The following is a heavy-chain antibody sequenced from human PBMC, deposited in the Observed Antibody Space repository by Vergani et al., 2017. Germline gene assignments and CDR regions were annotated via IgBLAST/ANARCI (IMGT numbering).Heavy chain of an antibody. Sequence: QVQLQESGPGLVKPSETLSLTCTVSGGSVSSGSYYWSWIRQPAGKGLEWIGYIYYSGSTNYNPSLKSRVTISVDTSKNQFSLKLSSVTAADTAVYYCARVRADSSGYSDAFDIWGQGTMVTVSS. CDR3: ARVRADSSGYSDAFDI. V-gene: IGHV4-61*10. D-gene: IGHD3-22*01. CDR2: IYYSGST. CDR1: GGSVSSGSYY. J-gene: IGHJ3*02.